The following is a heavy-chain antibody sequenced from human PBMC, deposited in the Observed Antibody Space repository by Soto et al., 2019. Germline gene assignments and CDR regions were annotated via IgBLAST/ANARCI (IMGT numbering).Heavy chain of an antibody. CDR3: HVVGSSWYYGMDV. CDR1: GFTFSSFG. V-gene: IGHV3-21*02. CDR2: ISDSGTYI. Sequence: EVLLVESGGGLVQPGGSLRLSCAVSGFTFSSFGMNWVRQAPGKGLEWVSSISDSGTYIYYADSVKGRFTISRDNAKKSLYLQMNRLRAEDTAVYYCHVVGSSWYYGMDVWGHGTTVTVSS. D-gene: IGHD6-13*01. J-gene: IGHJ6*02.